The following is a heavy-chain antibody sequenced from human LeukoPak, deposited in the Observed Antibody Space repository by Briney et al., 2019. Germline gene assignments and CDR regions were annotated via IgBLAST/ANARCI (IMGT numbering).Heavy chain of an antibody. J-gene: IGHJ3*02. CDR3: ARGTMIVVLNAFDI. D-gene: IGHD3-22*01. Sequence: SETLSLTCTVSGGSISSGGYYWSWIRQPPGKGLEWIGYIYHSGSTYYNPSLKSRVTISVDRSKNQFSLKLSSVTAADTAVYYCARGTMIVVLNAFDIWGQGTMVTVSS. V-gene: IGHV4-30-2*01. CDR2: IYHSGST. CDR1: GGSISSGGYY.